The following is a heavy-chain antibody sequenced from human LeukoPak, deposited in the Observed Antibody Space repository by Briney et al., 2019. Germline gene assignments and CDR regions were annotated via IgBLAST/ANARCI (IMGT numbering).Heavy chain of an antibody. D-gene: IGHD3-10*01. CDR1: GYTFTGYY. Sequence: ASVKVSCKASGYTFTGYYMHWVRQAPGQGLEWMGWINPNSGGTNYAQKFQGWVTMTRDTSISTAYMELSRLRSDDTAVYYCARGGGSSEGYYYYYGMDVWGQGTTVTVSS. CDR3: ARGGGSSEGYYYYYGMDV. V-gene: IGHV1-2*04. CDR2: INPNSGGT. J-gene: IGHJ6*02.